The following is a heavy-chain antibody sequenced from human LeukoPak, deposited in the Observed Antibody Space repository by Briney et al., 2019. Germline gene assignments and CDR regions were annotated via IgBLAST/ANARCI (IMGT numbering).Heavy chain of an antibody. J-gene: IGHJ3*02. CDR3: ARAVGQLERRIHPDAFDI. CDR1: GFTFSSYG. CDR2: IGYDGTNK. V-gene: IGHV3-30*02. Sequence: GGSLRLSCAASGFTFSSYGMHWVRQAPGKGLEWVAFIGYDGTNKNYADSVKGRFTISRDNSKNTLYLEMNSLRSEDTAVYYCARAVGQLERRIHPDAFDIWGQGTMVTVSS. D-gene: IGHD1-1*01.